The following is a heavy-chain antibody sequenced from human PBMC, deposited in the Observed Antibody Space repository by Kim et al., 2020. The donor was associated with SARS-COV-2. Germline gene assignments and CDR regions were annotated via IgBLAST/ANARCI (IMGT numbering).Heavy chain of an antibody. Sequence: SLKSRVTISVDTSKNQFSLKLSSVTAADTAVYYCARDRDYYYGPGYYFDYWGQGTLVTVSS. V-gene: IGHV4-59*12. J-gene: IGHJ4*02. CDR3: ARDRDYYYGPGYYFDY. D-gene: IGHD3-10*01.